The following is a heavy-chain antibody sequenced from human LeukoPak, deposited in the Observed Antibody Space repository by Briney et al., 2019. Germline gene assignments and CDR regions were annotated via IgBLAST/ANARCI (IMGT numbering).Heavy chain of an antibody. V-gene: IGHV3-48*04. J-gene: IGHJ6*02. CDR2: ISSSSSTI. Sequence: GGSLRLSCAASGFTFSSYSMNWVRQAPGKGLEWVSYISSSSSTIYYADSVKGRFTISRDNAKNSLYLQMNSLRAEDTAVYYCAKVVAAAGYYYYGMDVWGQGTTVTVSS. CDR1: GFTFSSYS. CDR3: AKVVAAAGYYYYGMDV. D-gene: IGHD6-13*01.